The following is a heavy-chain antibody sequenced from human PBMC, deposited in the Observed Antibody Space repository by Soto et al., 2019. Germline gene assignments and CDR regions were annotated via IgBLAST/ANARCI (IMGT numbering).Heavy chain of an antibody. CDR2: ISAYNGNT. V-gene: IGHV1-18*01. Sequence: ASVKASCKASGYTFTSYGISWVRQAPGQGLEWMGWISAYNGNTNYAQKLQGRVTMTTDTSTSTAYMELGSLRSDDTAVYYRARDQRRYFDWLFEGWDNWFDPWGQGTLVTVSS. D-gene: IGHD3-9*01. CDR1: GYTFTSYG. J-gene: IGHJ5*02. CDR3: ARDQRRYFDWLFEGWDNWFDP.